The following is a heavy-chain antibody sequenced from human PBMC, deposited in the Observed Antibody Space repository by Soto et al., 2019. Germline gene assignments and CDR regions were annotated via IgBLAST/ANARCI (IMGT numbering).Heavy chain of an antibody. CDR1: GGSLSNYV. J-gene: IGHJ4*02. Sequence: QVQLVQSGAEVKKPGSSVKVSCKASGGSLSNYVIKWVRQAPGQGLECVGGINPLSGTTNYAQKFQGRVTITADVSTSTAYMELSSLRSEDTAVYYCATEGFSGSYLPNWGQGILVTVSS. CDR2: INPLSGTT. V-gene: IGHV1-69*01. D-gene: IGHD1-26*01. CDR3: ATEGFSGSYLPN.